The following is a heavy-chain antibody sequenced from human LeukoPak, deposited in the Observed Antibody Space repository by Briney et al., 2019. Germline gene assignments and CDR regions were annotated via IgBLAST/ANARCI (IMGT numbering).Heavy chain of an antibody. Sequence: GGSLRLSCAASGFTFSSYSMNWVRQAPGKGLEWVSSISSSSSYTYYADSVKGRFTISRDNAKNSLYLQMNSLRAEDTAVYYCARDFSGDDYWGQGTLVTVSS. CDR2: ISSSSSYT. J-gene: IGHJ4*02. D-gene: IGHD3-10*01. V-gene: IGHV3-21*01. CDR1: GFTFSSYS. CDR3: ARDFSGDDY.